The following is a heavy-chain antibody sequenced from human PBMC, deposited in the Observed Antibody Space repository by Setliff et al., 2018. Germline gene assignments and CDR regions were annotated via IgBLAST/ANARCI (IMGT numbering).Heavy chain of an antibody. Sequence: SETLSLTCTVSNGSVSTTSHYWGWVRQPPGKGLEWIGSVYYSGYTYYSPSLESRVAISVDTSKNQFSLKMTSVTAADTALYYCAGTPARGTTWLSPFDYWGQGIQVTVSS. CDR2: VYYSGYT. J-gene: IGHJ4*02. D-gene: IGHD3-9*01. CDR1: NGSVSTTSHY. CDR3: AGTPARGTTWLSPFDY. V-gene: IGHV4-39*07.